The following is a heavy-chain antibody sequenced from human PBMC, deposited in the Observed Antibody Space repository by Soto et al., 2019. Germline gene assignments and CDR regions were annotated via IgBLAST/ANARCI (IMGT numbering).Heavy chain of an antibody. J-gene: IGHJ5*02. CDR1: GYTFTSHG. V-gene: IGHV1-18*01. D-gene: IGHD5-12*01. CDR2: ISAYNGNT. CDR3: ARISGYDGDNWFDP. Sequence: PSVKVSCKASGYTFTSHGITWVRQAPGQGLEWMGWISAYNGNTNYAQKLQGRVTMTTDTSTSTAYMELRSLRSDDTAVYYCARISGYDGDNWFDPWGQGTLVTVSS.